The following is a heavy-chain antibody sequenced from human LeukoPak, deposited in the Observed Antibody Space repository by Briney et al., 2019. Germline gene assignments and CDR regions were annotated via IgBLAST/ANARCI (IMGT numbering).Heavy chain of an antibody. D-gene: IGHD3-22*01. CDR1: GYTFTSYD. J-gene: IGHJ4*02. Sequence: GASVKVSCKASGYTFTSYDINWVRQATGQGLGWMGWMNPNSGNTGYAQKFQGRVTITRNTSISTAYMELSSLRSEDTAVYYCARGRYYYDSSGYCDYWGQGTLVTVSS. CDR3: ARGRYYYDSSGYCDY. V-gene: IGHV1-8*03. CDR2: MNPNSGNT.